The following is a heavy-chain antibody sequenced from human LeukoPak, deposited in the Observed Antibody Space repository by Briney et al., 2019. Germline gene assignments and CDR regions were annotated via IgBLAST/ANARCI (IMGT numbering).Heavy chain of an antibody. CDR2: IHNSGTT. D-gene: IGHD3-10*01. V-gene: IGHV4-34*01. Sequence: SETLSLTCAVSGGPFSGYFWSWIRQSSGKGLEWIGEIHNSGTTNYNPPLNSRVTISEDTSKNQFYLSLSSVTAADTAVYYCARRYYYNLGSFPFDFWGQGTLVTVSS. J-gene: IGHJ4*02. CDR3: ARRYYYNLGSFPFDF. CDR1: GGPFSGYF.